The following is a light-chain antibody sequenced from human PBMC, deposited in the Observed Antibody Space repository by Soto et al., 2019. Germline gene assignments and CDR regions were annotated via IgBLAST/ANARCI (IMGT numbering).Light chain of an antibody. CDR3: SSYTNTYNYV. CDR1: SGDIGTYNF. CDR2: EVG. J-gene: IGLJ1*01. V-gene: IGLV2-14*01. Sequence: QSALTQPASVSGSPGQSITISCTGTSGDIGTYNFVSWYQQHPGKAPKLLIFEVGNRPSGVSDRFSGSKSANTASLTISGLQAEDEADYYCSSYTNTYNYVFGSGTKLTVL.